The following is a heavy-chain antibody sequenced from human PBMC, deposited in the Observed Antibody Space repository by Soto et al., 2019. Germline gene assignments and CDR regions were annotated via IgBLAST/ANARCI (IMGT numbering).Heavy chain of an antibody. Sequence: QVQLVQSGAEVKKPGSSVKVSCKASGGTFSSYAISWVRQAPGQGLEWMGGIIPIFGTANYAQKFQGRVTITADESTSTAYMELSSLRSEDTAVYYCAARYIGATIEAIGDYYYGMDVWGQGTTVTVSS. V-gene: IGHV1-69*01. CDR3: AARYIGATIEAIGDYYYGMDV. D-gene: IGHD5-12*01. J-gene: IGHJ6*02. CDR2: IIPIFGTA. CDR1: GGTFSSYA.